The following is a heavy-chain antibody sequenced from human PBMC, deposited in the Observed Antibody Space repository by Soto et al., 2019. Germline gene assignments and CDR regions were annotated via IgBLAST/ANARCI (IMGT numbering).Heavy chain of an antibody. CDR2: ISSSSSTI. Sequence: GGSLRLSCAASGFTFSSYSMNWVRQAPGKGLEWVSYISSSSSTIYYADSVKGRFTISRDNAKNSLYLQMNSLRAEDTAVYYCARGAYYYDSSGLSYWGQGTLVTVS. CDR3: ARGAYYYDSSGLSY. V-gene: IGHV3-48*01. J-gene: IGHJ4*02. D-gene: IGHD3-22*01. CDR1: GFTFSSYS.